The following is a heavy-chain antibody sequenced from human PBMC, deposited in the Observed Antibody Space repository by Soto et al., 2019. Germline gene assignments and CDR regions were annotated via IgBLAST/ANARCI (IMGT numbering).Heavy chain of an antibody. Sequence: QVLLVQSGAQVKNPVSSVKVSCKASGGTFISYVYNWVRQAPGQGLEWMGGIIPMFNITNFAQKFQGRITITADESTTTAYMELSSLRSEDTAVYYCARWPTASRPTYGMDVWGQGTTVTVSS. J-gene: IGHJ6*02. CDR2: IIPMFNIT. CDR3: ARWPTASRPTYGMDV. V-gene: IGHV1-69*01. D-gene: IGHD4-4*01. CDR1: GGTFISYV.